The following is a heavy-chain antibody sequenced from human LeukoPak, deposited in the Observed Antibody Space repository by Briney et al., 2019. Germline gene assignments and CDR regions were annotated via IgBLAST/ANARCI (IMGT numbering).Heavy chain of an antibody. J-gene: IGHJ4*02. CDR3: ARGPVWSGWYFDY. Sequence: PSETLSLTCTVSGGSISSYYWSWIRQPPGKGLEWIGYIYYSGSTNYNPSLKSRVTISVDTSKNQFSLKLSSVTAADTAVYYCARGPVWSGWYFDYWGQGTLVTVSS. V-gene: IGHV4-59*12. CDR2: IYYSGST. D-gene: IGHD3-3*01. CDR1: GGSISSYY.